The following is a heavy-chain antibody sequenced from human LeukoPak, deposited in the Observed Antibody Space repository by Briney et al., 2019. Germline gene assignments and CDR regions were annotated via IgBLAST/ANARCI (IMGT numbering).Heavy chain of an antibody. CDR2: IYHSGST. CDR3: ARSLSGYDAFDI. J-gene: IGHJ3*02. CDR1: GGSIRSSSYY. V-gene: IGHV4-39*07. D-gene: IGHD3-22*01. Sequence: SETLSLTCTVSGGSISGGSIRSSSYYWGWIRQSPGKGLEWIGSIYHSGSTYYNPSLKSRVTISVDTSKNQFSLKLSSVTAADTAVYYCARSLSGYDAFDIWGQGTMVTVSS.